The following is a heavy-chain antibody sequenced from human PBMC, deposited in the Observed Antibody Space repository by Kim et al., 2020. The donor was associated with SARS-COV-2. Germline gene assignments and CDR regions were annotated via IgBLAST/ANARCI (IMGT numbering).Heavy chain of an antibody. D-gene: IGHD6-19*01. J-gene: IGHJ4*02. Sequence: IYDADTVMGRFTISRYDAKNSLYLQMNSLRAEDTAVYYCAGDSSGWFYFDYWGQGTLVTVSS. V-gene: IGHV3-21*01. CDR3: AGDSSGWFYFDY. CDR2: I.